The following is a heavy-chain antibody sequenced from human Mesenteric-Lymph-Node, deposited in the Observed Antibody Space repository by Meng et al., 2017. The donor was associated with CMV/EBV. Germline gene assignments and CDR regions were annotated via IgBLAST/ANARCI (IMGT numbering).Heavy chain of an antibody. D-gene: IGHD2-2*02. CDR1: GFSFSTYT. V-gene: IGHV1-18*01. Sequence: GESLTISCAASGFSFSTYTMNWVRQAPGQGLEWMGWVSAYNGKINYAQKFQDRVTMTTDTSTSTVYMELRSLRSDDTAVYYCVRGRAIPMAGTAYFDFWGQGTLVTVSS. J-gene: IGHJ4*02. CDR2: VSAYNGKI. CDR3: VRGRAIPMAGTAYFDF.